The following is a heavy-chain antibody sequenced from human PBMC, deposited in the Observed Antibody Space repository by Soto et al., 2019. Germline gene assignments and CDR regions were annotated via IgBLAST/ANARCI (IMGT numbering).Heavy chain of an antibody. J-gene: IGHJ4*02. V-gene: IGHV3-23*01. D-gene: IGHD6-6*01. CDR2: ISGSGGST. CDR1: GFTLSSYA. Sequence: GGSLRLSCAASGFTLSSYAMSWVRQAPGKGLEWVSAISGSGGSTYYADSVKGRFTISRDNSKNTLYLQMNSLRAEDTAVYYCAKREYSSSSAFDYWGQGTLVTVSS. CDR3: AKREYSSSSAFDY.